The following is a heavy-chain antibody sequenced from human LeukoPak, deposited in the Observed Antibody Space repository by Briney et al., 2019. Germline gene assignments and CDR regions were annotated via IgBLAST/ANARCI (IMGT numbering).Heavy chain of an antibody. CDR1: GFTFSDYY. CDR2: ISGSSTNI. D-gene: IGHD3-3*01. V-gene: IGHV3-69-1*01. CDR3: ARGSEWSSGVSDY. J-gene: IGHJ4*02. Sequence: GGSLRLSCAASGFTFSDYYMSWVRQAPGKGLEWVSSISGSSTNIYYADSVKGRFTISRDNAKNSLYLQMNSLRAEDTAVYYCARGSEWSSGVSDYWGQGTLVTVSS.